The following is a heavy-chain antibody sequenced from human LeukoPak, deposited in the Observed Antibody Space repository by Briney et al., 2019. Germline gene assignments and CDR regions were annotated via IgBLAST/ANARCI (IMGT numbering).Heavy chain of an antibody. D-gene: IGHD5-18*01. CDR2: IYSGGRT. Sequence: RGSLRLSCAASGFTVSNNYMSWVRQAPGKGLEWVSVIYSGGRTYYADSVKGRFTISRDNSKNTLYLQMNRLRAEDTAVYYCARENGHTYGYVFFDNWGQGTLVTVSS. J-gene: IGHJ4*02. CDR3: ARENGHTYGYVFFDN. V-gene: IGHV3-53*01. CDR1: GFTVSNNY.